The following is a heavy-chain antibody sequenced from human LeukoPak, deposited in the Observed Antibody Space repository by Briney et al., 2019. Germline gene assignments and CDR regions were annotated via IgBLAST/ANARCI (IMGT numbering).Heavy chain of an antibody. J-gene: IGHJ4*02. V-gene: IGHV4-38-2*02. Sequence: KPSETLSLTCTVSGYSISSGYNWGWIRQPPEKGLEWIGSSHHSGNTYYNPSLKSRATISVDTSNNQFSLHLTSVTAADTAVYYCARENWGSSFPDYWGQGTPVTVSS. CDR3: ARENWGSSFPDY. D-gene: IGHD7-27*01. CDR1: GYSISSGYN. CDR2: SHHSGNT.